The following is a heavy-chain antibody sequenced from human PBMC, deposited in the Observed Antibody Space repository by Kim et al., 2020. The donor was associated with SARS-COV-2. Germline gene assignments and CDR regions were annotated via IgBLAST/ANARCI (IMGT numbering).Heavy chain of an antibody. CDR3: SRGGNWSYDF. D-gene: IGHD1-7*01. CDR2: AT. Sequence: ATAYAASVKGRFTISRDDSKNTAYLQVNSLKAKDAAVYYCSRGGNWSYDFWGQGTLVTVSS. V-gene: IGHV3-73*01. J-gene: IGHJ4*02.